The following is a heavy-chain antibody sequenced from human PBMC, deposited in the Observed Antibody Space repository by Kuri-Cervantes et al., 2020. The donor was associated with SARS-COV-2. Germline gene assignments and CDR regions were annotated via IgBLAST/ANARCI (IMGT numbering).Heavy chain of an antibody. Sequence: GESLRLSCAASGFTFCSYAIHWVRQAPGKGLEWVAVISYDGSNKYYADSVKGRFTISRHNSKNTLYLQMNSLRADDTSVYYCARLTTVTPPSSYWYFDLWGRGTLVTVSS. CDR2: ISYDGSNK. CDR3: ARLTTVTPPSSYWYFDL. CDR1: GFTFCSYA. V-gene: IGHV3-30-3*01. D-gene: IGHD4-17*01. J-gene: IGHJ2*01.